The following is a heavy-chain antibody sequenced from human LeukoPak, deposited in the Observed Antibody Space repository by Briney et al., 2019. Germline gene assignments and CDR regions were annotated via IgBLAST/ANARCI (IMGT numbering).Heavy chain of an antibody. CDR1: GYTFTGYY. Sequence: ASVKVSCKACGYTFTGYYMHGVRQAPGQGVEGMGWINPNRGGTNYAQKFQGRVTKTRDTSSRSAYMELSRLTSDDTAVYYCARTSSRELRGVVDWFDPWGQGTLVTVSS. CDR3: ARTSSRELRGVVDWFDP. CDR2: INPNRGGT. J-gene: IGHJ5*02. V-gene: IGHV1-2*02. D-gene: IGHD1-26*01.